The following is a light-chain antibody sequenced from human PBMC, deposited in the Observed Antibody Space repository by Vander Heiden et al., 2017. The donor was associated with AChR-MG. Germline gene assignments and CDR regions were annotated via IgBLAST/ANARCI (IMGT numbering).Light chain of an antibody. CDR1: QSVSSSY. CDR2: GAS. J-gene: IGKJ3*01. V-gene: IGKV3-20*01. Sequence: ETALTQSPGTLSLSPGETATLSCRASQSVSSSYVAWYQQKPGQAPRLLIYGASSRATGIPDRFSGSGSGTDFTLTISRLEPEDFAVYYCQQYGGSPLFTFGPGTKVDIK. CDR3: QQYGGSPLFT.